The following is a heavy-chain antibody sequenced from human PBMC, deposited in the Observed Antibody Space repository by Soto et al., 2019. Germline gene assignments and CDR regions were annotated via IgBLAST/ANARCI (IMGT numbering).Heavy chain of an antibody. D-gene: IGHD6-13*01. CDR1: GGSFSGYY. J-gene: IGHJ4*02. CDR2: INHSGST. V-gene: IGHV4-34*01. Sequence: PSETLSLTCAVYGGSFSGYYWSWIRQPPGKGLEWIGEINHSGSTNYNPSHKSRVTISVDTSKNQFSLKLSSVTAADTAVYYCARGLKAAAGTSYYFDYWGQGTLVTVSS. CDR3: ARGLKAAAGTSYYFDY.